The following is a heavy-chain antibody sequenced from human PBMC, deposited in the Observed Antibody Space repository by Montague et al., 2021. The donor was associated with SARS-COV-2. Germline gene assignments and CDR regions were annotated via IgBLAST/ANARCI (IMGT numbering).Heavy chain of an antibody. D-gene: IGHD3-3*01. CDR1: GHSIWSSYW. Sequence: SETLSLTCSVSGHSIWSSYWWTLVHQPPGEVLELVGVFYHSGTTTYTPPLKRLVTLSVDKSKNQSSLTLTSPTAADTAVYYCARAQKTISGVLIPPSYFDYWGQGTLVTVSS. V-gene: IGHV4-4*02. CDR3: ARAQKTISGVLIPPSYFDY. J-gene: IGHJ4*02. CDR2: FYHSGTT.